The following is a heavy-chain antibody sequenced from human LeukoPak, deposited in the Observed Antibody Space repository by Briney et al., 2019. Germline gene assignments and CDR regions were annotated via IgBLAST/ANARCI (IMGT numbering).Heavy chain of an antibody. CDR2: ISYDGTNQ. D-gene: IGHD3-10*01. V-gene: IGHV3-30*03. CDR3: ARDRGYKSFDY. Sequence: QPGRSLRLSCAASGFTFSNYGMHWVRQAPGKGLEWLSVISYDGTNQYYADSVKGRFIISRDNAKNSLFLQMISLRAEDTAVYYCARDRGYKSFDYWGQGALVTVSS. CDR1: GFTFSNYG. J-gene: IGHJ4*02.